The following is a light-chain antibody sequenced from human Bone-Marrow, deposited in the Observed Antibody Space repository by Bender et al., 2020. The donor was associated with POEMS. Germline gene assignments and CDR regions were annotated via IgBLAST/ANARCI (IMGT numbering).Light chain of an antibody. J-gene: IGLJ3*02. CDR1: SSNIGTNY. CDR2: DNS. CDR3: GVWDSGLRTGV. V-gene: IGLV1-51*01. Sequence: QSVLTQPPSASGTPGQRVTISCSGRSSNIGTNYLSWYQQVPGTAPRLLIYDNSKRPPGIPDRFSGSKSDTSATLAIAAVQSGDEADYFCGVWDSGLRTGVFGGGTKLTVL.